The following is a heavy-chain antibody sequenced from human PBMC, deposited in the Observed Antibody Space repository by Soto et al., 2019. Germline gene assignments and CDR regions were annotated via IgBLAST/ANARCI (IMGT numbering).Heavy chain of an antibody. CDR3: ARDRQAGF. CDR2: ISPDNGNT. V-gene: IGHV1-18*01. Sequence: QVQLAQSGTEVKKPGASVKVSCKASGYTFTNYGITWVRQAPGQGLEWMGWISPDNGNTNYAQNLQGRVSMTTDTSTNTAYMELRSLSSDDTAVYYCARDRQAGFWGQGTPVTVSS. CDR1: GYTFTNYG. D-gene: IGHD6-6*01. J-gene: IGHJ4*02.